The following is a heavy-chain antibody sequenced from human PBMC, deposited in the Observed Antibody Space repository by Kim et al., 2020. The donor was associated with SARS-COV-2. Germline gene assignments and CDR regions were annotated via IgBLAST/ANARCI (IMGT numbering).Heavy chain of an antibody. D-gene: IGHD2-2*01. CDR3: ARWGLYCSSTSCGAFDI. V-gene: IGHV4-4*06. J-gene: IGHJ3*02. Sequence: LKSRVTMSGDTSKNQFSLKLSSVTAADTAVYYCARWGLYCSSTSCGAFDIWGQGTMVTVSS.